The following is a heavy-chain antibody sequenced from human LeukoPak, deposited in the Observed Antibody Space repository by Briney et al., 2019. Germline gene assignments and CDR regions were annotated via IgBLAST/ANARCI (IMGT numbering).Heavy chain of an antibody. D-gene: IGHD3-22*01. Sequence: ASVKVSCKASGYTFTGYYMHWVRQAPGQGLEWMGIINPSGGSTSYAQKFQGRVTMTRDTSTSTVYMELSSLRSEDTAAYYCARDAGEDSSGYYGDYWGQGTLVTVSS. V-gene: IGHV1-46*01. CDR3: ARDAGEDSSGYYGDY. CDR2: INPSGGST. CDR1: GYTFTGYY. J-gene: IGHJ4*02.